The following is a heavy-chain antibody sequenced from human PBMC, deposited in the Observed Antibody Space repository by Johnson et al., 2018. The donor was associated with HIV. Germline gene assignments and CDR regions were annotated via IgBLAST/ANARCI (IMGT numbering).Heavy chain of an antibody. J-gene: IGHJ3*01. CDR1: GFTFSSYA. V-gene: IGHV3-30-3*01. CDR3: ASPRYYVDAFDL. CDR2: ISYDGSNK. D-gene: IGHD3-10*02. Sequence: VQLLESGGGLVQPGGSLRLSCAASGFTFSSYAMSWVRQAPGKGLEWVAGISYDGSNKYYADSVKGRFTISRDNSKNTLYLQMNSLRAEDMAVYYCASPRYYVDAFDLWGQGTMVTVSS.